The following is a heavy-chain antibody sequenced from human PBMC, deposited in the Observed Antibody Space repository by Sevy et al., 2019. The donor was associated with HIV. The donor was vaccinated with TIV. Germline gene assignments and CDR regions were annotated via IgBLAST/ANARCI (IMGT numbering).Heavy chain of an antibody. CDR1: GFTFSSYA. CDR3: ASEGVRKWGLLLGAFDI. Sequence: GGSLRLSCAASGFTFSSYAMHWVRQAPGKGLEWVAVISYDGSNKDYADSVKGRFTISRENSKNTQYLQMNSLRAEDTAVYYCASEGVRKWGLLLGAFDIWGQGTMVTVSS. D-gene: IGHD1-26*01. V-gene: IGHV3-30-3*01. J-gene: IGHJ3*02. CDR2: ISYDGSNK.